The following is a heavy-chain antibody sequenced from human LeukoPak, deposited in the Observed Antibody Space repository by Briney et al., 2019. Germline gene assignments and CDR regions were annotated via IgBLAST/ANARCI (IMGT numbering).Heavy chain of an antibody. Sequence: GGSLRLSCAASGFTVSSNYMSWVRQAPGKGLEWVSVIYSDGRTYYADSVKGRFTISRDNSKNTLYLETNSLRAEDTAVYYCARFPRDPWRFDYWGQGTLVTVSS. CDR3: ARFPRDPWRFDY. J-gene: IGHJ4*02. D-gene: IGHD5-12*01. CDR1: GFTVSSNY. CDR2: IYSDGRT. V-gene: IGHV3-53*01.